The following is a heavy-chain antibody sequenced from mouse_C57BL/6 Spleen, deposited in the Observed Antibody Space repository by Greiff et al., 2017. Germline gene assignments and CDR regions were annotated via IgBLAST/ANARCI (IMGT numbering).Heavy chain of an antibody. CDR3: AVVATRAMDY. Sequence: VQLQQSGPELVKPGASVKISCKASGYTFTDYYMNWVKQSHGKSLEWIGDINPNNGGTSYNQKFKGKATLTVDKSSSTAYMELRSLTSEDSAVYYCAVVATRAMDYWGQGTSVTVSS. CDR1: GYTFTDYY. V-gene: IGHV1-26*01. J-gene: IGHJ4*01. D-gene: IGHD1-1*01. CDR2: INPNNGGT.